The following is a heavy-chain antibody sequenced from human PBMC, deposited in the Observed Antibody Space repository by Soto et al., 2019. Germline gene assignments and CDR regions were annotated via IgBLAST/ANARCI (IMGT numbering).Heavy chain of an antibody. Sequence: SVKVSCKTAGGTLSSDAISWVRQTPGQGLEWMGGIIPIFGTANYAQKFQGRVTITADKSTSTAYMELSSLRSEDTAVYYCARAGLIGAFDIWGQGTMVTVSS. CDR1: GGTLSSDA. J-gene: IGHJ3*02. CDR2: IIPIFGTA. CDR3: ARAGLIGAFDI. V-gene: IGHV1-69*06. D-gene: IGHD3-16*02.